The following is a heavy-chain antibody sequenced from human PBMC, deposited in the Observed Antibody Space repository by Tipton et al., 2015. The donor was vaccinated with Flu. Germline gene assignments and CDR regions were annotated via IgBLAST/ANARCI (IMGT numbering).Heavy chain of an antibody. CDR2: ICQTGNT. Sequence: TLSLTCYVSGDSIGRGYCWGWIRKPPGKGLEWIGNICQTGNTYHNPSLRSRVTISVDTSKNQFSLKLSSVTAADTAVYYCARGGKVVGSLDYWGQGTLVTVSS. V-gene: IGHV4-38-2*02. CDR3: ARGGKVVGSLDY. J-gene: IGHJ4*02. D-gene: IGHD2-15*01. CDR1: GDSIGRGYC.